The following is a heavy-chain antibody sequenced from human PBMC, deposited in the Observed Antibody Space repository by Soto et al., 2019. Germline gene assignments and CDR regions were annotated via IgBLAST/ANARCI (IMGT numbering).Heavy chain of an antibody. Sequence: PSETLSLTCAGYGGSFSGYYWSWIRQPPGKGLEWIGEINQSGSTNYNPSLKSRVTISGDTSKNQFSLKRSSVTAADTAVYYGARMRGKQMAALDYWGQGTRGTVSS. CDR1: GGSFSGYY. CDR3: ARMRGKQMAALDY. V-gene: IGHV4-34*01. D-gene: IGHD2-8*01. CDR2: INQSGST. J-gene: IGHJ4*02.